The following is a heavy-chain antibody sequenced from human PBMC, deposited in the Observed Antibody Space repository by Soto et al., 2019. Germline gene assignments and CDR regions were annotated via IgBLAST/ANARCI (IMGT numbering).Heavy chain of an antibody. CDR3: ARHMAYYYDSSGYYVFGSRAEYFQH. J-gene: IGHJ1*01. Sequence: PGESLKISCKGSGYSFTSYWISWVRQMPGKGLEWMGRIDPSDSYTNYSPSFQGHVTISADKSISTAYLQWSSLKASDTAMYYCARHMAYYYDSSGYYVFGSRAEYFQHWGQGTLVTVSS. D-gene: IGHD3-22*01. V-gene: IGHV5-10-1*01. CDR2: IDPSDSYT. CDR1: GYSFTSYW.